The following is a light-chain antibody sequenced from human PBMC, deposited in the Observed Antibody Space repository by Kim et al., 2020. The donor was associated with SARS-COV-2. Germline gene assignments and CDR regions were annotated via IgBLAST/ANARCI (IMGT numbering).Light chain of an antibody. CDR3: QQYDSFPYA. J-gene: IGKJ2*01. V-gene: IGKV1-5*03. CDR1: QSINSW. CDR2: KAS. Sequence: DIQMTQSPSTLSASVGDRVTLTCRASQSINSWVSWYQQEPGKSPKLLIYKASDLESGVPSRFSGNGSGTEFTLTINSLQPDDFVTYYCQQYDSFPYAFGQGTKLEI.